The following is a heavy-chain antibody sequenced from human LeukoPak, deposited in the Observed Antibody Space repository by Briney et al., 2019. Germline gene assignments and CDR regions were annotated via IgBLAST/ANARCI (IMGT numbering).Heavy chain of an antibody. V-gene: IGHV1-69*13. CDR1: GGTFSSYA. CDR2: IIPIFGTA. Sequence: GASVKVSCKASGGTFSSYAISWVRQAPGQGLEWMGGIIPIFGTADYAQKFQGRVTITADESTSTAYMELSSLRSEDTAVYYCARRYSNLREGNYYYYYMDVWGKGTTVTVSS. J-gene: IGHJ6*03. D-gene: IGHD4-11*01. CDR3: ARRYSNLREGNYYYYYMDV.